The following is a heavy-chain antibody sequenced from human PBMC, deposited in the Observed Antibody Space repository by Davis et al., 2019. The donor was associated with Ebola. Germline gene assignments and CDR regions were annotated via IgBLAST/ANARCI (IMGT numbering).Heavy chain of an antibody. V-gene: IGHV1-3*01. CDR3: ARDKGPSSSWGYYYYYGMDV. J-gene: IGHJ6*02. CDR2: INGDTGYT. CDR1: GYTLTSYN. Sequence: ASVKVSCKASGYTLTSYNMHWVRQAPGQRLEWMGWINGDTGYTQYSRNFQGRVTITRDTAASTAYMELRSLRSDDTAVYYCARDKGPSSSWGYYYYYGMDVWGQGTTVTVSS. D-gene: IGHD6-13*01.